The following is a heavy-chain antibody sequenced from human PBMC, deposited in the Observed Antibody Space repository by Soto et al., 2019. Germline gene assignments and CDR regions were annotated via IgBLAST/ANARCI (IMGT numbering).Heavy chain of an antibody. CDR1: GYTFRSYG. CDR3: ARVPGYCSGGSCYAVDP. D-gene: IGHD2-15*01. V-gene: IGHV1-18*04. Sequence: QVQLVQSGAEVKKPGASVKVSCKASGYTFRSYGITWVRQPPGRGLEWMGWISAYNGNTTYGQNLQGRVTMTTDTSTTTAYMELGSLRSRDTALYYCARVPGYCSGGSCYAVDPWGQGTLVTVST. J-gene: IGHJ5*02. CDR2: ISAYNGNT.